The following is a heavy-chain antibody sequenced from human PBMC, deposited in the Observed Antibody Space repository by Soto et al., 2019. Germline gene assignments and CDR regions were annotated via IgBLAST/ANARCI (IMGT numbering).Heavy chain of an antibody. D-gene: IGHD6-13*01. J-gene: IGHJ4*02. CDR2: IYHSGST. CDR3: ARGFSAGKGSTPDF. V-gene: IGHV4-30-2*01. CDR1: GGSISSGGYS. Sequence: TLSLTCAVSGGSISSGGYSLSWILQPPGKGLEWIGYIYHSGSTYYNPSLKSRVTISVDRSKNQFSLNLSSVTAADTAVYYCARGFSAGKGSTPDFWGQGSLVTVSS.